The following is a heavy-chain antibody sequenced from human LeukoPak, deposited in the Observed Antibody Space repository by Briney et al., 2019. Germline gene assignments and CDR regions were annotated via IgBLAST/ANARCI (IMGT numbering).Heavy chain of an antibody. Sequence: ASVKVSCKASGFTFSKYYLHWVRQAPGQGLEWLGWINLNSGATKYVQKYQGRVTMTRDTSITTAYMELSSLRFDDTAVYYCATSVEMATIDYWGQGTLVTVSS. J-gene: IGHJ4*02. D-gene: IGHD5-24*01. CDR2: INLNSGAT. CDR1: GFTFSKYY. CDR3: ATSVEMATIDY. V-gene: IGHV1-2*02.